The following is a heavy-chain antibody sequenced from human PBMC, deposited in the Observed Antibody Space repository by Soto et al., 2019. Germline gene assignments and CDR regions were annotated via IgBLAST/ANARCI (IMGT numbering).Heavy chain of an antibody. CDR1: GFTLSSYA. CDR2: ISGSGGST. J-gene: IGHJ4*02. D-gene: IGHD6-6*01. V-gene: IGHV3-23*01. Sequence: GGSLRLSCAASGFTLSSYAMSWVRQAPGKGLEWVSAISGSGGSTYYADSVKGRFTISRDNSKNTLYLQMNSLRAEDTAVYYCAKDDFVARQFDYWGQGTLVTVSS. CDR3: AKDDFVARQFDY.